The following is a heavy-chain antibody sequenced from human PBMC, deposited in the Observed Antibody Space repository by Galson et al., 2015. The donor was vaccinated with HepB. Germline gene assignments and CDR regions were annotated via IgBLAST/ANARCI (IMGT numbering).Heavy chain of an antibody. J-gene: IGHJ4*02. V-gene: IGHV3-48*02. CDR3: ARDHTGIVVVTALDH. D-gene: IGHD2-21*02. CDR2: IGSNSGNI. Sequence: SLRLSCAASGFIFSRYSMNWVRQAPGKGLEWISYIGSNSGNIHYADSVKGRFTISGDDAKNSLYLQMNSLRDEDTAVYYCARDHTGIVVVTALDHWGQGSLVIVSS. CDR1: GFIFSRYS.